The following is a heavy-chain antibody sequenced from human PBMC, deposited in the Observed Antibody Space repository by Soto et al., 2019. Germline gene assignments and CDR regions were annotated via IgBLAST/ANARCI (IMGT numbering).Heavy chain of an antibody. Sequence: APETLSLTCSVYGGSFSGYYWSWIRQPPGKGLEWIGEINHSGSTNYNPSLKSRVAISVDTSKNQFSLKLSSVTAADTAVYYGAGLLGYCSGGSCHSAAGSKYVPMEVWGKWSIVT. CDR2: INHSGST. CDR1: GGSFSGYY. J-gene: IGHJ6*04. D-gene: IGHD2-15*01. CDR3: AGLLGYCSGGSCHSAAGSKYVPMEV. V-gene: IGHV4-34*01.